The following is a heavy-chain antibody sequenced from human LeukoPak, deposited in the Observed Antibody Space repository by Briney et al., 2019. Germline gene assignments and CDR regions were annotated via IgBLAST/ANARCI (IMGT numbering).Heavy chain of an antibody. V-gene: IGHV1-69*04. CDR3: ASHGSGDY. CDR1: GGTFTSYA. CDR2: IIPILGIA. J-gene: IGHJ4*02. Sequence: ASVKVSCKASGGTFTSYAISWVRQAPGQGLEWMGRIIPILGIANYAQKFQGRVTITADTATSPAYRELSGLRSEDTAVDYCASHGSGDYWGQETLLTVSS. D-gene: IGHD3-10*01.